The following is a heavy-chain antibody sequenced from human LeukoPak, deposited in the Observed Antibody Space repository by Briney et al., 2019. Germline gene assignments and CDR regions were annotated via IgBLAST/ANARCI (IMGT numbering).Heavy chain of an antibody. J-gene: IGHJ4*02. CDR1: GYSISSGYY. V-gene: IGHV4-38-2*02. CDR2: IYHSGST. CDR3: ASLNFDY. Sequence: SETLSLTCTVSGYSISSGYYWGWIRQPPGKGLEWIGSIYHSGSTYYNPSLKSRVTISVDTSKNQFSLKLSSVTAADTAVYYCASLNFDYWGQGTLVTVSS.